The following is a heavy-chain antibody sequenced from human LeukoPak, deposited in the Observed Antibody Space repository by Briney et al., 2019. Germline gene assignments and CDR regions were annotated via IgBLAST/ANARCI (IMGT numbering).Heavy chain of an antibody. CDR3: ASTPRVRIYGSGQYYYYGMDA. CDR2: INHSGST. Sequence: SETLSLTCAVYGGSFSGYYWSWIRQPPGKGLEWIGEINHSGSTNYNPSLKSRVTISVDTSKNQFSLKLSSVTAADTAVYYCASTPRVRIYGSGQYYYYGMDAWGQGTTVTVSS. V-gene: IGHV4-34*01. CDR1: GGSFSGYY. J-gene: IGHJ6*02. D-gene: IGHD3-10*01.